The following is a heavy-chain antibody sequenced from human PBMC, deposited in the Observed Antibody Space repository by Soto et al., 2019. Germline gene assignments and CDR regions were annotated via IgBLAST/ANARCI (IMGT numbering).Heavy chain of an antibody. J-gene: IGHJ6*03. CDR3: ARDRLGVAGTDYYYMDV. V-gene: IGHV4-59*01. CDR1: GGSISSYY. Sequence: QVQLQESGPGLVKPSETLSLTCTVSGGSISSYYWSWIRQPPGKGLEWIGYIYYSGSTNYNPSLTRRVTISVDTSKNQFSLKLSSVTAADTAVYYCARDRLGVAGTDYYYMDVWGKGTTVTVSS. D-gene: IGHD6-19*01. CDR2: IYYSGST.